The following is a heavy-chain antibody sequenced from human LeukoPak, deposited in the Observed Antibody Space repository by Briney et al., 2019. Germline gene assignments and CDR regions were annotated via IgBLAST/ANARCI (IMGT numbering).Heavy chain of an antibody. J-gene: IGHJ3*02. Sequence: SVKASCKASGGTFSSYAISWVRQAPGQGLEWMGGIIPIFGTANYAQKFQGRVTITADESTSTAYMELSSLRSEDTAVYYCARGLRWSHDAFDIWGQGTMVTVSS. CDR3: ARGLRWSHDAFDI. CDR1: GGTFSSYA. CDR2: IIPIFGTA. V-gene: IGHV1-69*13. D-gene: IGHD4-23*01.